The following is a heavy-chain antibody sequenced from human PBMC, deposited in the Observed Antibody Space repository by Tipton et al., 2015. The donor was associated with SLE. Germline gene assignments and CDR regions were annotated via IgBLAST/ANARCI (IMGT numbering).Heavy chain of an antibody. CDR3: AREKGYGGYFYYGMDV. J-gene: IGHJ6*02. V-gene: IGHV3-30*04. D-gene: IGHD5-12*01. Sequence: RSLRLSCAASGFTFSSYAMHWVRQAPGKGLEWVSLISYDGSDEYYADSVKGRFTISRDKSKNTLHLQMNSLRPEDTAVYFCAREKGYGGYFYYGMDVWGQGTTVTVSS. CDR2: ISYDGSDE. CDR1: GFTFSSYA.